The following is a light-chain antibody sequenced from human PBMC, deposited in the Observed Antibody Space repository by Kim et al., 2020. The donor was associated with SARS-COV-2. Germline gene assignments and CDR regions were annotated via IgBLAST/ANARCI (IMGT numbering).Light chain of an antibody. J-gene: IGLJ3*02. CDR1: SSDIGAYNY. CDR2: DVS. Sequence: PGQSIAMSRTGTSSDIGAYNYVSWYKQHPGKAPKPMIYDVSQRPSGVSSRFSGSKSGNTASLTISGLQAEDEADYYCNSYTISTWLFGGGTQLTVL. V-gene: IGLV2-14*04. CDR3: NSYTISTWL.